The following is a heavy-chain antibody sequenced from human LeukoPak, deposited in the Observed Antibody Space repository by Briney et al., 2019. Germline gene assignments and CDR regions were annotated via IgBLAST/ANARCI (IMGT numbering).Heavy chain of an antibody. J-gene: IGHJ4*02. CDR2: ISSSGSTI. CDR1: GFTFSSYE. CDR3: ARDYGGSSPFDY. D-gene: IGHD4-23*01. Sequence: GGSLSLSCAASGFTFSSYEMHWVRQAPGKGLEWVSYISSSGSTIYYADSVKGRFTISRDNAKNSLYLQMNSLRAEDTAVYYCARDYGGSSPFDYWGQGTLVTVSS. V-gene: IGHV3-48*03.